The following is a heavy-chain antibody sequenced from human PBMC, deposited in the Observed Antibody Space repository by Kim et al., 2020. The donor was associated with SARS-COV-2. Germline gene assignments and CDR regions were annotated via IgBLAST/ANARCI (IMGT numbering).Heavy chain of an antibody. CDR3: ARDGRELLRYYYYGMDV. V-gene: IGHV7-4-1*02. CDR2: INTNTGNP. CDR1: GYTFTSYA. D-gene: IGHD1-26*01. J-gene: IGHJ6*02. Sequence: ASVKVSCKASGYTFTSYAMNWVRQAPGQGLEWMGWINTNTGNPTYAQGFTGRFVFSLDTSVSTAYLQISSLKAEDTAVYYCARDGRELLRYYYYGMDVWGQGTTVTVSS.